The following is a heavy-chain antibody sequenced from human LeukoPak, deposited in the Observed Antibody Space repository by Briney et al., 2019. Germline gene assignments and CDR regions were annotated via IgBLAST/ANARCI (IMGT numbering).Heavy chain of an antibody. J-gene: IGHJ4*02. Sequence: QPGGSLRLSCAASGFTFSDYNMNWVRQVPGKGLESVSYMSRSGDIIYYADSVKGRFTISRDNSKNTLYLQMNSLRAEDTAVYYCAKEGYSSGWYVGYWGQGTLVTVSS. CDR3: AKEGYSSGWYVGY. V-gene: IGHV3-48*01. CDR2: MSRSGDII. D-gene: IGHD6-19*01. CDR1: GFTFSDYN.